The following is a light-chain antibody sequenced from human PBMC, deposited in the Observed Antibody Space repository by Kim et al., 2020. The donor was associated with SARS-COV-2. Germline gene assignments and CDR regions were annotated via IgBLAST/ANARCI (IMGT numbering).Light chain of an antibody. CDR3: AAWDDSLNGKV. J-gene: IGLJ1*01. V-gene: IGLV1-44*01. CDR1: SSNIGSKP. Sequence: GQRVTSYCSGSSSNIGSKPVNWYQQLPGTAPKLLIYNKNQRPSGVPDRFSGSRSGTSASLVISGLHSEDEADYYCAAWDDSLNGKVFGTGTKVTVL. CDR2: NKN.